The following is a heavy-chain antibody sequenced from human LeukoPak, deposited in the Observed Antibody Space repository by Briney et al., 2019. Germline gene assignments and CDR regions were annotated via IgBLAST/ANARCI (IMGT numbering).Heavy chain of an antibody. CDR2: INHSGST. Sequence: SETLSLTCAVYGGSFSGYYWSWIRQPPGKGLEWIGEINHSGSTNYNPSLKSRVTISVDTSKNQFSLKLSSVTAADTAVYYCARVSSSPYYYGSGSYTWGYYYVDVWGKGTTVTVSS. D-gene: IGHD3-10*01. CDR3: ARVSSSPYYYGSGSYTWGYYYVDV. V-gene: IGHV4-34*01. CDR1: GGSFSGYY. J-gene: IGHJ6*03.